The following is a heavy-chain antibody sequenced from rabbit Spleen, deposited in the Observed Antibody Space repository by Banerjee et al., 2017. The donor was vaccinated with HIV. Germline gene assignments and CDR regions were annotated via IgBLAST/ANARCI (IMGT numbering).Heavy chain of an antibody. J-gene: IGHJ4*01. Sequence: QSLEESGGGLVQPEGSLTLTCTASGFSFSSSYYMCWVRQAPGKGLEWIAYIDVGSSGRTYYASWAKGRFTISKTSSTTVTLQMTSLTAADTATYFCARDIWASSVGALWGPGTLVTVS. V-gene: IGHV1S40*01. CDR3: ARDIWASSVGAL. CDR2: IDVGSSGRT. CDR1: GFSFSSSYY. D-gene: IGHD1-1*01.